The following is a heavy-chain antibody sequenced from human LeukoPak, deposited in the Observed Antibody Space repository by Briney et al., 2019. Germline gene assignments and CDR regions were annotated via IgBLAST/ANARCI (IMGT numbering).Heavy chain of an antibody. V-gene: IGHV3-7*05. CDR3: ARGSGGSGAFDI. J-gene: IGHJ3*02. CDR2: IKQDGSEK. CDR1: GFTFSTSW. Sequence: GGSLRLSCAASGFTFSTSWMSWVRQAPGKGLEWVANIKQDGSEKYYVDSVKGRFTISRDNAKKSLFLQMNSLRAGDTAVYYCARGSGGSGAFDIWGQGTMVTVSS.